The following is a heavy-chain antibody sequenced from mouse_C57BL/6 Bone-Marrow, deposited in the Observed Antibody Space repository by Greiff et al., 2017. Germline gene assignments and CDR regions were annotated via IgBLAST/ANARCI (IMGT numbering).Heavy chain of an antibody. V-gene: IGHV3-6*01. J-gene: IGHJ3*01. CDR3: ARDRTVVAPGFAY. D-gene: IGHD1-1*01. CDR1: GYSITSGYY. CDR2: ISYDGSN. Sequence: DVKLQESGPGLVKPSQSLSLTCSVTGYSITSGYYWNWIRQFPGNKLEWMGYISYDGSNNYNPSLKNRISITRDTSKNQFFLKLNSVTTEDTATYYCARDRTVVAPGFAYWGQGTLVTVSA.